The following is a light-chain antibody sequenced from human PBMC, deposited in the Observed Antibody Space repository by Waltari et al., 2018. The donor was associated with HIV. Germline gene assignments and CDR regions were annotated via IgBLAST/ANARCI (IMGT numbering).Light chain of an antibody. Sequence: QSVLTQPPSVSGAPGQPPPTPCDGSSSNTGAGYTVNRYKQVPGTSPKLVIYSNINRPSGVPDRFSASKSGTSASLAITGLQAEDEAHYYCQSHDRSLSGPWVFGGGTKLTVL. CDR3: QSHDRSLSGPWV. J-gene: IGLJ3*02. CDR2: SNI. V-gene: IGLV1-40*01. CDR1: SSNTGAGYT.